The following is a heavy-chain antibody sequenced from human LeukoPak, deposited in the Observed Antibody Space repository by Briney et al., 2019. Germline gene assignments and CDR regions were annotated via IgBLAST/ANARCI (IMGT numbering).Heavy chain of an antibody. D-gene: IGHD3-3*01. CDR1: GGTFSSYA. V-gene: IGHV1-3*03. CDR2: INARNGNT. CDR3: ARGRATLRLLEWFPNDAFDI. Sequence: SSVKVSCKASGGTFSSYAISWVRQAPGQRLEWMGWINARNGNTKYSQEFQGRVTITRDTSASTAYMELSSLRSEHMAVYYCARGRATLRLLEWFPNDAFDIWGQGTMVTVSS. J-gene: IGHJ3*02.